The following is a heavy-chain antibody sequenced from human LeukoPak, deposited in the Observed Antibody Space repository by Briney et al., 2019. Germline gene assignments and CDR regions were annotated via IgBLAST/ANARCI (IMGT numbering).Heavy chain of an antibody. CDR1: GYTFTSYG. V-gene: IGHV1-18*01. CDR2: ISAYNGNT. J-gene: IGHJ3*02. D-gene: IGHD2-2*02. CDR3: ARDKVVVPAAISGLRGAFDI. Sequence: ASVKVSCTASGYTFTSYGISWVRQAPGQGLEWMGWISAYNGNTNYAQKLQGRVTMTTDTSTSTAYMELRSLRSDDTAVYYCARDKVVVPAAISGLRGAFDIWGQGTMVTVSS.